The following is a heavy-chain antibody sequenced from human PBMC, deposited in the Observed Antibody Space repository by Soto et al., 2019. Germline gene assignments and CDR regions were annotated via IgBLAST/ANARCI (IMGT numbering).Heavy chain of an antibody. J-gene: IGHJ4*02. D-gene: IGHD3-16*02. CDR1: GASFSGYY. CDR2: INHSGST. Sequence: QVHLQQWGAGLLKSSETLSLTCAVYGASFSGYYWSWIRQPPGKGLDWIGEINHSGSTNYNPSLKSRVTIAVDTSKKQFSLKLSSVTAYDTAVYYCARGRIYDYVWGSYRYPFDYWGQGTLVTVSS. CDR3: ARGRIYDYVWGSYRYPFDY. V-gene: IGHV4-34*01.